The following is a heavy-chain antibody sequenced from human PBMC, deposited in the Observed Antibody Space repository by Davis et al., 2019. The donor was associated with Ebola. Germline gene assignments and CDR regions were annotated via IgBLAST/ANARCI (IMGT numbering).Heavy chain of an antibody. CDR2: ISSDSDYI. J-gene: IGHJ4*02. CDR1: GFTFSTYS. Sequence: GESLKISCAASGFTFSTYSMSWVRQAPGKGLEWVSSISSDSDYIYYADSAKGRFTISRDNAKNSLYLQMNSLRAEDTAVYYCAKGTFLDYWGQGTLVTVSS. CDR3: AKGTFLDY. V-gene: IGHV3-21*01.